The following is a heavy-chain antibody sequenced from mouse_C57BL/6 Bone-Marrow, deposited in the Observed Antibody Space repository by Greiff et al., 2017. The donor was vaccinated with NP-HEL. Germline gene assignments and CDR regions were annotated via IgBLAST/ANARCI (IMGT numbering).Heavy chain of an antibody. CDR3: ASPLYYYGTYFDY. CDR2: INPYNGGT. Sequence: VQLQQSGPVLVKPGASVKMSCKASGYTFTDYYMNWVKQSHGKSLEWIGVINPYNGGTSYNQKFKGKATLTVDKSSSPAYMELNSLTSEDSAVYYCASPLYYYGTYFDYGGQGTTLTVSS. J-gene: IGHJ2*01. D-gene: IGHD1-1*01. CDR1: GYTFTDYY. V-gene: IGHV1-19*01.